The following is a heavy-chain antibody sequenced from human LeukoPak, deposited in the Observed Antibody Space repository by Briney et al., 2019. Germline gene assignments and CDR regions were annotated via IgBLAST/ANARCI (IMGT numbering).Heavy chain of an antibody. CDR2: ISYDGSNK. V-gene: IGHV3-30-3*02. Sequence: GGSLRLSCAASGFTFSSYAMHWVRQAPGKGLEWVAVISYDGSNKYYADSVKGRFTISRDNSKDTLYLQMNSLRAEDTAVYYCAKQLGYCSDGSCYFPYWGQGTLVTVSS. D-gene: IGHD2-15*01. J-gene: IGHJ4*02. CDR3: AKQLGYCSDGSCYFPY. CDR1: GFTFSSYA.